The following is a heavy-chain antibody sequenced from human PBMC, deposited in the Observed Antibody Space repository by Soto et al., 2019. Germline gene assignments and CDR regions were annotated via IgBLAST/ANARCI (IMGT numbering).Heavy chain of an antibody. J-gene: IGHJ5*02. CDR1: GFTFSNYA. CDR2: VSHDESNK. Sequence: QVQLEESGGGVVQPGRSLRLSCAASGFTFSNYAMHWVRQAPGKGLEWLTVVSHDESNKYYADSVKGRFSISRDNSKNTLYLQMSSLRAEDTAVYYCAREPGNKWNHNYGLDPWGQGTLVTVSS. V-gene: IGHV3-30-3*01. CDR3: AREPGNKWNHNYGLDP. D-gene: IGHD1-20*01.